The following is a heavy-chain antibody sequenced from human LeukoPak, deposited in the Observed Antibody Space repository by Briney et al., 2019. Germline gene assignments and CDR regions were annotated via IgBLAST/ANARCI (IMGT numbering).Heavy chain of an antibody. V-gene: IGHV3-48*03. CDR2: ISCSGSTT. J-gene: IGHJ4*02. CDR3: AAKEGTRSDFDY. Sequence: PGGSLRLSGVASGFTFSSYEMNGSRQSPGKGRKGCSYISCSGSTTHYADSAKGRFTISRDNAKNSLYLQMNSLRGEDTAVYYCAAKEGTRSDFDYWGQGTLVTVAS. D-gene: IGHD1-14*01. CDR1: GFTFSSYE.